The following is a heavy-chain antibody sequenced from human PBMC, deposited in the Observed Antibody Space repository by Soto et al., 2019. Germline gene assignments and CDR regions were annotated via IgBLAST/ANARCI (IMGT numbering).Heavy chain of an antibody. CDR2: IYYSGST. Sequence: PSETLSLTCTVPGGSMSSYYWSWIRQPPGKGLEWIGYIYYSGSTNYNPSLKSRVTISVDTSKNQFSLKLSSVTAADTAVYYCASTVTTSTFDYWGQGTLVTVSS. CDR1: GGSMSSYY. V-gene: IGHV4-59*08. J-gene: IGHJ4*02. CDR3: ASTVTTSTFDY. D-gene: IGHD4-17*01.